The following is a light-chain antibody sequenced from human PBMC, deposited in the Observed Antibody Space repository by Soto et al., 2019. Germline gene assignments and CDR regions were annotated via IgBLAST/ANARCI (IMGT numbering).Light chain of an antibody. CDR2: TSG. CDR1: QRITTY. Sequence: DIHMTQSPSSLSASVGDRVTVSCRASQRITTYVNWYQQKPGEAPKLLITTSGTLQRGVPSRFSGSGSGTDFTLTISGLQPADFATYFCQQTYSTPYTFGQGTKLEIK. J-gene: IGKJ2*01. CDR3: QQTYSTPYT. V-gene: IGKV1-39*01.